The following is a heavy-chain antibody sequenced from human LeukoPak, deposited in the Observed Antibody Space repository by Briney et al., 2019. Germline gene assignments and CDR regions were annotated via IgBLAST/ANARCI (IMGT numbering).Heavy chain of an antibody. J-gene: IGHJ3*02. V-gene: IGHV3-74*01. D-gene: IGHD6-25*01. CDR1: GFTFSSYW. CDR2: INSDGSST. CDR3: ARDRLEREWGPVGDAFDI. Sequence: GGSLRLSCAASGFTFSSYWMHWVRQAPGKGLVWVSRINSDGSSTSYADSVKGRFTISRDNAKNTLYLQMNSLRAEDTAVYYCARDRLEREWGPVGDAFDIWGQGTMVTVSS.